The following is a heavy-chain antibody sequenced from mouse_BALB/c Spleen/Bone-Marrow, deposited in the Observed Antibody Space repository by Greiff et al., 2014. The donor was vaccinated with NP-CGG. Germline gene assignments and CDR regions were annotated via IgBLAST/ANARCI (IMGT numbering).Heavy chain of an antibody. J-gene: IGHJ2*01. D-gene: IGHD2-2*01. CDR1: GFNIKDTY. CDR2: IDPANGNT. Sequence: EVLLVQSGAALVKPGASVKLSCTASGFNIKDTYMHWVKQRPEQGLEWIGRIDPANGNTKYDPKFQGKATITADTSSNTAYLQLSSLTSEDTAVYYCASYVYGYYFDYWGQGTTLTVSS. CDR3: ASYVYGYYFDY. V-gene: IGHV14-3*02.